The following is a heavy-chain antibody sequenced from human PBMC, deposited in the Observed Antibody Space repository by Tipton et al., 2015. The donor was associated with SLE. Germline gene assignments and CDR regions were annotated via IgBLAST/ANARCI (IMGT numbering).Heavy chain of an antibody. Sequence: GSLRLSCAASGFTFSSYDMNWVRQAPGKGLEWVSYISSSGSTIYYADSVKGRFTISRDDAKNSLYLQMNSLRAEDTAVYYCARDRGSEEAFDIWGKGTIVTVSS. CDR2: ISSSGSTI. D-gene: IGHD1-26*01. CDR1: GFTFSSYD. CDR3: ARDRGSEEAFDI. J-gene: IGHJ3*02. V-gene: IGHV3-48*03.